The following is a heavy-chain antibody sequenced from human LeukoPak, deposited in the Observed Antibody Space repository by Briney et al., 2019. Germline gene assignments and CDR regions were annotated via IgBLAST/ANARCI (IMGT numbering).Heavy chain of an antibody. Sequence: AASVKVSCKASGYTFTGYYMHWVRQAPGQGLEWMGWINPNSGGTNYAQKFQGRVTMTRDTSISTAYMELSRLRSDDTAVYYCAGPYYYDSSGYFSSRDAFDIWGQGTMVTVSS. V-gene: IGHV1-2*02. J-gene: IGHJ3*02. CDR3: AGPYYYDSSGYFSSRDAFDI. CDR2: INPNSGGT. CDR1: GYTFTGYY. D-gene: IGHD3-22*01.